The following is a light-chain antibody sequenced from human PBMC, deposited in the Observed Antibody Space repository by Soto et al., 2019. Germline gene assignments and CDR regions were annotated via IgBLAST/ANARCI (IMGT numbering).Light chain of an antibody. V-gene: IGKV1-39*01. J-gene: IGKJ3*01. CDR1: QSISIW. CDR2: AAS. Sequence: DIQMSQSPSTLSASLGDRVTITCRPSQSISIWLAWYQQKPGKAPKLLIYAASSLQSGVPSRFSGSASGTDFTLTISSLQPEDFATYYCQQSYSTPPWTFGPGTKVDI. CDR3: QQSYSTPPWT.